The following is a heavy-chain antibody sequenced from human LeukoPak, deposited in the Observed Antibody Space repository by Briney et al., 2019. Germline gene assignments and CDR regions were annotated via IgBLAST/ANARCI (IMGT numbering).Heavy chain of an antibody. CDR3: ASHYYDSSGYYKTDYYYYYGMDV. CDR2: IYYSGST. Sequence: SETLSHTCTVSGGSISSGDYYWSWIRQPPGKGLEWIGYIYYSGSTYYNPSLKSRVAISVDTSKNQFSLKLSSVTAADTAVYYCASHYYDSSGYYKTDYYYYYGMDVWGQGTTVTVSS. J-gene: IGHJ6*02. CDR1: GGSISSGDYY. V-gene: IGHV4-30-4*01. D-gene: IGHD3-22*01.